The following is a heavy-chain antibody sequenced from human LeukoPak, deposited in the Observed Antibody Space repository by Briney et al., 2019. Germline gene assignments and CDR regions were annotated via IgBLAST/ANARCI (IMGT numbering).Heavy chain of an antibody. V-gene: IGHV3-11*01. J-gene: IGHJ4*02. CDR2: ISGSASDV. CDR3: SRDPRNNDY. Sequence: GGSLRLSCAASGFTVSSYYMTWIRQAPGKGLELLSYISGSASDVNYIDSVRGRFTISRDNAKNSLYLHMNSLTVEDTAVYYCSRDPRNNDYWGQGTLVTVSS. CDR1: GFTVSSYY.